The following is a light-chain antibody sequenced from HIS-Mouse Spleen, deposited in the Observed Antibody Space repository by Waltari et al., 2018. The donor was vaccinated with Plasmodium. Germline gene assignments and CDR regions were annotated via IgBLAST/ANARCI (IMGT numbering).Light chain of an antibody. V-gene: IGLV5-45*03. CDR2: YKSDSDK. CDR3: MIWHSSAWV. J-gene: IGLJ3*02. CDR1: SAINVGTYR. Sequence: QAVLTQPSSLSASPAASASLTCTLRSAINVGTYRISWYQQKPGSPPQYLLRYKSDSDKQQGSGVPSRFSGSKDASANAGILLISGLQSEDEADYYCMIWHSSAWVFGGGTKLTVL.